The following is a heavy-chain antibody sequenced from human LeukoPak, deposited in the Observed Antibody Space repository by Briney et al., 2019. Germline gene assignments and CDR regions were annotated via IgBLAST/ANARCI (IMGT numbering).Heavy chain of an antibody. Sequence: GGSLRLSCAASGFTFSSYSMNWVRQAPGKGLEWVSSISSSSSYIYYADSVKGRFTISRDNSKDILYLQMNSLRVEDTAVYYCTKASAARCIGVFCYPFDHWGQGTLVTVSS. V-gene: IGHV3-21*04. CDR3: TKASAARCIGVFCYPFDH. CDR2: ISSSSSYI. D-gene: IGHD2-15*01. J-gene: IGHJ4*02. CDR1: GFTFSSYS.